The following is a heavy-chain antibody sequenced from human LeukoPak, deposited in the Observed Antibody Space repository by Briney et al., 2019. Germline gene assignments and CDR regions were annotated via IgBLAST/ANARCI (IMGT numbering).Heavy chain of an antibody. CDR2: INYNGEIT. D-gene: IGHD1-14*01. Sequence: PSETLSLTCAVPGGSFSGYLWSWLRQPPGKGLEWAGEINYNGEITNYNPSLKSRVTISIDKSKNQFSLKLTSVTAADTAVYYCTRSGLTGMRKYPRADYYYYGMDAWGQGTAVTVSS. V-gene: IGHV4-34*01. J-gene: IGHJ6*02. CDR3: TRSGLTGMRKYPRADYYYYGMDA. CDR1: GGSFSGYL.